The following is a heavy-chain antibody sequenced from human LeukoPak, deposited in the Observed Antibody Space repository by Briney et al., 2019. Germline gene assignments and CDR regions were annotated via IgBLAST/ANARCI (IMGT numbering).Heavy chain of an antibody. J-gene: IGHJ4*02. CDR2: IIPIFGTA. D-gene: IGHD2-2*02. Sequence: SVKVSCKASGGTFSSYAISWVRQAPGQGLEWMGGIIPIFGTANYAQKFQGRVTITTDESTSTAYMELSSLRSEDTAVYYCARGHCSSTSCYSVDYWGQGTLVTVSS. V-gene: IGHV1-69*05. CDR1: GGTFSSYA. CDR3: ARGHCSSTSCYSVDY.